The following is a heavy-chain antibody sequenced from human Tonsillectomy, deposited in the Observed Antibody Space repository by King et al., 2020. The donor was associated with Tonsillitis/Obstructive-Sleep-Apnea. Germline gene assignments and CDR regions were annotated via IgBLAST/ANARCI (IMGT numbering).Heavy chain of an antibody. V-gene: IGHV3-21*01. CDR1: AFAFAYYT. J-gene: IGHJ4*02. CDR2: IDATGNYV. Sequence: VQLVESGGGLVKPGGSLMLSCEASAFAFAYYTFDWVRQAPGKGLEWVSSIDATGNYVYYADSVKGRFTISRDNAKKSLYLEMTSLRADDTAVYYCARDLSIAYFDYWGQGTLVTVSS. CDR3: ARDLSIAYFDY.